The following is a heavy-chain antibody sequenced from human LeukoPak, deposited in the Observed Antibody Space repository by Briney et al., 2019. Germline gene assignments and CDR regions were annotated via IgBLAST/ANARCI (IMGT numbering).Heavy chain of an antibody. CDR2: ISGSGGST. CDR1: GFTFSSYA. CDR3: AKDPAGGYYPPSYFDY. D-gene: IGHD3-22*01. V-gene: IGHV3-23*01. Sequence: PGGSLRLSCAASGFTFSSYAMSWVRQAPGKGLKWVSAISGSGGSTYYADSVKGRFTISRDNSKNTLYLQMNSLRAEDTAVYYCAKDPAGGYYPPSYFDYWGQGTLVTVSS. J-gene: IGHJ4*02.